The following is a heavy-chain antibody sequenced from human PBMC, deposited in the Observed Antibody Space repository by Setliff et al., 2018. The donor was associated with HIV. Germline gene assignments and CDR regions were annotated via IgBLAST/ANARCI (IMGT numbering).Heavy chain of an antibody. CDR2: IYYSGST. CDR1: DGSFSGYY. J-gene: IGHJ6*02. CDR3: ARDHIVATIRDYYYGMDV. Sequence: SETLSLTCAVYDGSFSGYYWMWIRQPPGKGLEWIGYIYYSGSTNYNPSLKSRVTISVDTSKNQFSLKLSSVTPADTAVYYCARDHIVATIRDYYYGMDVWGQGTTVTVS. D-gene: IGHD5-12*01. V-gene: IGHV4-59*01.